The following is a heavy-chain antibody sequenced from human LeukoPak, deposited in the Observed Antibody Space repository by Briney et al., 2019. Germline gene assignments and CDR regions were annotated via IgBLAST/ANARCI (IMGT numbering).Heavy chain of an antibody. CDR3: ARLSRGLDAFDI. Sequence: GGSLRLSCAASGFTFSSYGMHWVRQAPGKGLEWVAVISYDGSNKYYADSVKGRFTISRDNSKNTLYLQMNSLRAEDTAVYYCARLSRGLDAFDIWGQGTMVTVSS. V-gene: IGHV3-30*03. J-gene: IGHJ3*02. CDR2: ISYDGSNK. CDR1: GFTFSSYG.